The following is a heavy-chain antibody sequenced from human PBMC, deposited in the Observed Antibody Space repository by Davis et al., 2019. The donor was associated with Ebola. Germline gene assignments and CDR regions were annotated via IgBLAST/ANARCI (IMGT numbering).Heavy chain of an antibody. D-gene: IGHD2-2*01. CDR3: ASALLYGYCSSTSCLSPDY. J-gene: IGHJ4*02. Sequence: SVKVSCKASGGTFSSYGFSWVRQAPGQGLEWMGGVMPIFNVSKYAQKFQGRVTITADKSTSTAYMELSSLRSEDTAVYYCASALLYGYCSSTSCLSPDYWGQGTLVTVSS. CDR1: GGTFSSYG. V-gene: IGHV1-69*10. CDR2: VMPIFNVS.